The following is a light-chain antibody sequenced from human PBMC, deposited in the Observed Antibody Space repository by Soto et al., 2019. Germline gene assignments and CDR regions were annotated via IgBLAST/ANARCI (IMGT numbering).Light chain of an antibody. V-gene: IGKV1-9*01. CDR2: AAS. Sequence: IQLTQSPSSLSTSVLDRVTITCLASQGISSYLAWYQQKPGKAPKLLIYAASTLQSGVPSRFSGSGSGTDFTLTISSLQPEDFATYYCQQFKSYPLTFGGGTKVDIK. J-gene: IGKJ4*01. CDR3: QQFKSYPLT. CDR1: QGISSY.